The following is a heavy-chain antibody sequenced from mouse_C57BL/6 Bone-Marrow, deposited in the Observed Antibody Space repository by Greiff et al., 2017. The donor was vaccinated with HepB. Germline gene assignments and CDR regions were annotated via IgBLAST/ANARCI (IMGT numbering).Heavy chain of an antibody. CDR1: GYTFTSYW. Sequence: QVQLQQPGAELVRPGTSVKLSCKASGYTFTSYWMHWVKQRPGQGLEWIGVIDPSDSYTNYNQKFKGKATLTVDTSSSTAYMQLSSLTSEDSAVYYCARSIGTTVVDYWGQGTTLTVSS. J-gene: IGHJ2*01. V-gene: IGHV1-59*01. D-gene: IGHD1-1*01. CDR2: IDPSDSYT. CDR3: ARSIGTTVVDY.